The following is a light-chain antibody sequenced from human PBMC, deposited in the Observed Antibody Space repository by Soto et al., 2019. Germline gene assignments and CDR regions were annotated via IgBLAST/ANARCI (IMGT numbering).Light chain of an antibody. CDR2: AAS. V-gene: IGKV1-39*01. CDR1: QSVTNY. Sequence: DIEMTQSPASLSASVGDTVTLTCRTSQSVTNYLNWYQQKPGKAPKLLIYAASRLQSGVPPRFRGSGSGTDFTLTITNLQPEDFATYYCQQSFKTPLPFGGGTKVDIK. CDR3: QQSFKTPLP. J-gene: IGKJ4*01.